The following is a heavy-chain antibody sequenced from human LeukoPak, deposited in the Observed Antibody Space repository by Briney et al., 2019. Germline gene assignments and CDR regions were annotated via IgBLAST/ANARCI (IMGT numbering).Heavy chain of an antibody. CDR2: INPKSGGT. V-gene: IGHV1-2*04. Sequence: ASVKVSCKASGYRFTDHYMHWVRQAPGQGLEWMGWINPKSGGTRYAQNFQGSVTMTRETSTSTAYLDLSRLGSDDTSVYFCARASSDYYVPDYWGQGTLVTVSS. J-gene: IGHJ4*02. CDR3: ARASSDYYVPDY. CDR1: GYRFTDHY. D-gene: IGHD4-17*01.